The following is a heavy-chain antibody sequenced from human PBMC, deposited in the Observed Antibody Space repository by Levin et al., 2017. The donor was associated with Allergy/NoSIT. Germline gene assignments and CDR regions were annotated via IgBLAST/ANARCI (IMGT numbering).Heavy chain of an antibody. D-gene: IGHD6-19*01. CDR2: IYSGGST. CDR3: ARGKYSSGWYIDY. J-gene: IGHJ4*02. V-gene: IGHV3-53*01. CDR1: GFTVSNNY. Sequence: GGSLRLSCTASGFTVSNNYMTWVRQAPGKGLEWVSVIYSGGSTYYADSVKGRFTISRDNSKNTLNLQMDTLRAEATAVYYCARGKYSSGWYIDYWGQGTLVTVSA.